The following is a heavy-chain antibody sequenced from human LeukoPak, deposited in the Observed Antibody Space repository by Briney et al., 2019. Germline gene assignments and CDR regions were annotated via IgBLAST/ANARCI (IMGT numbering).Heavy chain of an antibody. D-gene: IGHD6-13*01. V-gene: IGHV1-2*06. CDR1: GYTFTGYY. CDR2: INPNSGGT. J-gene: IGHJ4*02. Sequence: GASVKVSCKASGYTFTGYYMHWVRQAPGQGLEWMGRINPNSGGTNYAQKFQGRVTMTRGTSISTAYMELSRLRSDDTAVYYCARVEYSSSWYRDWGQGTLVTVSS. CDR3: ARVEYSSSWYRD.